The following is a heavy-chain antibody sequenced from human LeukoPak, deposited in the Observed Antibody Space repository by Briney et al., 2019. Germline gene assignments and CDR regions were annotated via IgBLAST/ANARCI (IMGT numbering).Heavy chain of an antibody. D-gene: IGHD3-22*01. CDR1: GFTFDDYA. CDR3: AKDQYDSSGYCFDY. V-gene: IGHV3-9*01. CDR2: ISWNSGSI. J-gene: IGHJ4*02. Sequence: GRSLRLSCAASGFTFDDYAMHWVRQAPGKGLEWVSGISWNSGSIGYADSVKGRFTISRDNAKNSLYLQMNSLRAEDTALYYCAKDQYDSSGYCFDYWGQGTLVTVSS.